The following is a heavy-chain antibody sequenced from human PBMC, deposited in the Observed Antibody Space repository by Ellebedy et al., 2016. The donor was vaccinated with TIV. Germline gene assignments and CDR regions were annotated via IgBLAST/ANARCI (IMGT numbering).Heavy chain of an antibody. CDR2: IIPNLGTA. J-gene: IGHJ6*03. D-gene: IGHD3-3*01. Sequence: SVKVSCXASGGTLSSYAINWVRQAPGQGLEWMGGIIPNLGTANYTQKFQGRVTITADESTSTAYMELSSLRSEDTVVYYCARSNLGVARDPYYYYYMDVWGKGTTVTVSS. CDR3: ARSNLGVARDPYYYYYMDV. V-gene: IGHV1-69*13. CDR1: GGTLSSYA.